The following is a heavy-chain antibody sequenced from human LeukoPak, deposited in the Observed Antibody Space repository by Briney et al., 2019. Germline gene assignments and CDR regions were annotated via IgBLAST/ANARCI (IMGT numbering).Heavy chain of an antibody. CDR3: ARDRGDGYIHYFDY. J-gene: IGHJ4*02. CDR2: IYYSGST. Sequence: SETLSLTCAVYGGSISSYYWSWIRQPPGKGLEWIGYIYYSGSTNYNPSLKSRVTISVDTSKNQFSLKLSSVTAADTAVYYCARDRGDGYIHYFDYWGQGTLVTVSS. CDR1: GGSISSYY. D-gene: IGHD5-24*01. V-gene: IGHV4-59*01.